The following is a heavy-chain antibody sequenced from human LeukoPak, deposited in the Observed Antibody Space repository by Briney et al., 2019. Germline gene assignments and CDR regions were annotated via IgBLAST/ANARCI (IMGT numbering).Heavy chain of an antibody. D-gene: IGHD6-19*01. CDR2: INHSGST. CDR3: ASEAGTGDYYYYGMDV. V-gene: IGHV4-34*01. Sequence: SETLSLTCAVYGGSFSSYYWSWIRQPPGKGLEWIGEINHSGSTNYNPSLKSRVTISVDTSKNQFSLKLSSVTAADTAVYYCASEAGTGDYYYYGMDVWGQGTTVTVSS. CDR1: GGSFSSYY. J-gene: IGHJ6*02.